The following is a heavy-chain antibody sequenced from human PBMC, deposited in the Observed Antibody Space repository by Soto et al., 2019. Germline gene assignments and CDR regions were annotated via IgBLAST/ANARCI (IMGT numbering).Heavy chain of an antibody. J-gene: IGHJ6*02. Sequence: VQLVESGGGLVQPGGSLRLSCAVSGFTLDDYTMHWVRQAPGKGLEWVSGVGWNGGDIVYADSVKGRFTVSRDNTRNSLYLEVTRLTTEDTAIYLCAKERAVVVPVSTSYFHYYGLDVWGQGTTVTVS. CDR3: AKERAVVVPVSTSYFHYYGLDV. CDR2: VGWNGGDI. CDR1: GFTLDDYT. V-gene: IGHV3-9*01. D-gene: IGHD2-2*01.